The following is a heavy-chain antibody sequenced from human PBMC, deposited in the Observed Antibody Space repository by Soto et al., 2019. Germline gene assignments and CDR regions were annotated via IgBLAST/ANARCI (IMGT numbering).Heavy chain of an antibody. J-gene: IGHJ6*02. D-gene: IGHD6-25*01. V-gene: IGHV3-48*02. CDR3: ARDAQRDSYYYYGMDV. CDR1: GFTFSSYS. CDR2: ISSSSSTI. Sequence: GGSLSLSCAASGFTFSSYSMNWVRQAPGKGLEWVSYISSSSSTIYYADSVKGRFTISRDNAKNSPYLQMNSLRDEDTAVYYCARDAQRDSYYYYGMDVWGQGTTVTVSS.